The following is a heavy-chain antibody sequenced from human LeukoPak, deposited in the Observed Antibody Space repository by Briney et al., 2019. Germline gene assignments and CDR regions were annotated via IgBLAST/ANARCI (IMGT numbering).Heavy chain of an antibody. CDR2: INPNSGGT. D-gene: IGHD1-26*01. CDR1: GYTFTGYY. V-gene: IGHV1-2*06. J-gene: IGHJ4*02. CDR3: ARGTVGATGSDY. Sequence: ASVKVSFKASGYTFTGYYMHWVRQAPGQGLEWMGRINPNSGGTNYAQKFQGRVTMTRDTSISTAYMELSRLRSDDTAVYYCARGTVGATGSDYWGQGTLVTVSS.